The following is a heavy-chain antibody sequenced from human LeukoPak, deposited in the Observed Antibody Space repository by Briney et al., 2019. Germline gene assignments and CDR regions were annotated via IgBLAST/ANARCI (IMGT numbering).Heavy chain of an antibody. CDR3: ARERLHDYSRTLDY. J-gene: IGHJ4*02. D-gene: IGHD4-11*01. CDR2: TYYRSKYYF. CDR1: GDSVSTNSAA. Sequence: SQTLSLTCAISGDSVSTNSAAWNWIRQSPSRGLEWLGRTYYRSKYYFDYAVSVKSRITINPDTSKNQFSLQLSSVTPEDTAVYYCARERLHDYSRTLDYRGQGTLVTVSS. V-gene: IGHV6-1*01.